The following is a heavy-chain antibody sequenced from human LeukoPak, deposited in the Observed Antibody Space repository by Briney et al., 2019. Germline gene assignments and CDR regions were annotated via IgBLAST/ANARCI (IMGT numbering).Heavy chain of an antibody. V-gene: IGHV3-15*01. CDR3: TTAALFYDRSGYPPFDS. D-gene: IGHD3-22*01. J-gene: IGHJ4*02. CDR2: VKSNIDGGTT. CDR1: GFAFIETW. Sequence: GGSLRLSCAASGFAFIETWMSWVRQAPGKGLEWVGRVKSNIDGGTTDYSAPVKGRFTISRDDQKTTVFLQMNSLKTEGTAMYYCTTAALFYDRSGYPPFDSWGQGTLVTVSS.